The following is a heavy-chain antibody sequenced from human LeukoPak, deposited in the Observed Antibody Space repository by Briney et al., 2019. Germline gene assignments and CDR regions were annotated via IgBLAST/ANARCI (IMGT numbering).Heavy chain of an antibody. D-gene: IGHD3-10*01. J-gene: IGHJ4*02. V-gene: IGHV3-23*01. CDR2: ISGSGGAT. Sequence: QTGGSLRLSCAASGFTFNTYGMSWVRQAPGKGLEWVSGISGSGGATHYADSVKGRFTVSRDDPHNTLYLQMNSVRAEDTAVYFCARGGVDHYGSGTYYLMYYFDHWGQGALVTVSS. CDR3: ARGGVDHYGSGTYYLMYYFDH. CDR1: GFTFNTYG.